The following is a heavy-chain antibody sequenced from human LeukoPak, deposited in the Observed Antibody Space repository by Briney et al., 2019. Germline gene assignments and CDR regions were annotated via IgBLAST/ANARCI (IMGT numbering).Heavy chain of an antibody. CDR1: GGSFSGYY. J-gene: IGHJ4*02. CDR3: ARRRAAAGMGYFDY. V-gene: IGHV4-34*01. D-gene: IGHD6-13*01. CDR2: INHSGST. Sequence: SETLSLTCAVYGGSFSGYYWSWIRRPPGKGLEWIGEINHSGSTNYNPSLKSRVTISVDTSKNQFSLKLSSVTAADTAVYYCARRRAAAGMGYFDYWGQGTLVTVSS.